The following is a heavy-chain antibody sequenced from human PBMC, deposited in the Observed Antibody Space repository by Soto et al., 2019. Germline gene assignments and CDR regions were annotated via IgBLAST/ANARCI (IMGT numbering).Heavy chain of an antibody. V-gene: IGHV3-53*02. D-gene: IGHD3-10*01. Sequence: EVQLVETGGGLIQPGGSLRLSCALSGFTVSSSFMSWVRQPPGKWLQWVSVIYSVGTTYYADSVKGRFTVSRDNSENTLYLQMDSLRAEDTAVYFGARVLFTMSRGVMYAMDVWGQGTKVTVSS. CDR2: IYSVGTT. J-gene: IGHJ6*02. CDR1: GFTVSSSF. CDR3: ARVLFTMSRGVMYAMDV.